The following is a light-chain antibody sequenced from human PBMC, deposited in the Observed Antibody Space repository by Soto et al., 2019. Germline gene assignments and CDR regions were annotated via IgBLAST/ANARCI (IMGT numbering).Light chain of an antibody. J-gene: IGKJ1*01. CDR1: QGISTY. Sequence: DIQMTQSPSSLSASVGDRVTITCRASQGISTYLNWYQQKPGKAPKLLIYAASSLQSGVPSRFSCSGSETDFTLTISSLHPEDFATYSCQQSYNTTWTFGQGTKVDIK. CDR3: QQSYNTTWT. V-gene: IGKV1-39*01. CDR2: AAS.